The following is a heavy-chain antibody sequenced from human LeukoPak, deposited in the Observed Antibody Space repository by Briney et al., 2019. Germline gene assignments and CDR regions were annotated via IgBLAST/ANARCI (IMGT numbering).Heavy chain of an antibody. V-gene: IGHV3-30*02. CDR1: GFTFTSYG. Sequence: GGSLRLSCAASGFTFTSYGMHWVRQAPGKGLEWVAFIHYDGSDKYYTDSVKGRFIISRDNSKNTLYLQMNSLRPEATAVYYCAERKWTGSGCGNYSMAVWGKGSTVTVSS. D-gene: IGHD1-26*01. CDR3: AERKWTGSGCGNYSMAV. CDR2: IHYDGSDK. J-gene: IGHJ6*03.